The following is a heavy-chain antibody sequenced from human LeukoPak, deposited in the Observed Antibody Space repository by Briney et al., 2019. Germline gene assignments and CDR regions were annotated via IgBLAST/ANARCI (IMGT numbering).Heavy chain of an antibody. Sequence: SETLSLTCTVSGGSISSRGYYWGWIRQPPGKGLEWIGSLHYSGTTYYNPSLKSRVTISVDTSKNQFSLKLSTVTAADTAVYHCARLRYYWAERYFDWLWGQGTLVTVSS. CDR1: GGSISSRGYY. D-gene: IGHD3-9*01. V-gene: IGHV4-39*01. CDR3: ARLRYYWAERYFDWL. CDR2: LHYSGTT. J-gene: IGHJ4*02.